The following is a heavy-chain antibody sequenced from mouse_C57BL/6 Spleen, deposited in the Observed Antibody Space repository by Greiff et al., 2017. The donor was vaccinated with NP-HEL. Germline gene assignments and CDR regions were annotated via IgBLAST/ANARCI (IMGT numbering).Heavy chain of an antibody. CDR2: IRSKSNNYAT. CDR3: VRPGTRDYYAMDY. V-gene: IGHV10-1*01. Sequence: EVKLMESGGGLVQPKGSLKLSCAASGFSFNTYAMNWVRQAPGKGLEWVARIRSKSNNYATYYADSVKDRFTISRDDSESMLYLQMNNLKTEDTAMYYCVRPGTRDYYAMDYWGQGTSVTVSS. D-gene: IGHD3-3*01. CDR1: GFSFNTYA. J-gene: IGHJ4*01.